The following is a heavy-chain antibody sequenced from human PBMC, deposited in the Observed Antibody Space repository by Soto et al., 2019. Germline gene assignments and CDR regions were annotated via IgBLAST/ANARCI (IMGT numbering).Heavy chain of an antibody. CDR2: ISAYNGNT. D-gene: IGHD3-22*01. V-gene: IGHV1-18*01. CDR1: GYTFTRYG. CDR3: ARDSSYYYDSSGYSDY. J-gene: IGHJ4*02. Sequence: ASVKVSCKASGYTFTRYGISWVRQAPGQGLEWMGWISAYNGNTNYAQKLQGRVTMTTDTSTSTAYMELRSLRSDDTAVYYCARDSSYYYDSSGYSDYWGQGTLVTVSS.